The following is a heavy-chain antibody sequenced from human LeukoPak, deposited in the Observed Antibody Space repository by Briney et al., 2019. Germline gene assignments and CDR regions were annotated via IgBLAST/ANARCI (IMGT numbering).Heavy chain of an antibody. CDR3: ARCFDI. J-gene: IGHJ3*02. Sequence: GGSLRLSCAASGFTFINYGMHWVRQAPGKGLEWVSAITGSGGSTYYADSVKGRFTISRDNSKKTLYLQMNSLRAEDTAVYYCARCFDIWGQGTMVTVSS. CDR2: ITGSGGST. CDR1: GFTFINYG. V-gene: IGHV3-23*01.